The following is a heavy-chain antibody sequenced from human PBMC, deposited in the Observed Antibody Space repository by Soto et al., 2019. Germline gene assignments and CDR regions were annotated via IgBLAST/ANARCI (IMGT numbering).Heavy chain of an antibody. V-gene: IGHV3-30-3*01. CDR2: ISQVGSNK. CDR1: GFTFTTYA. D-gene: IGHD6-13*01. Sequence: QAQLVESGGGVVEPGMSLRLSCAASGFTFTTYAMYWIRQAPGKGLEWVASISQVGSNKYYTDSVKGRFTISRDNSENTVSLQMNRLPPEDTTVYFCARTQQAGWAFDVCGQGTMVTVSS. CDR3: ARTQQAGWAFDV. J-gene: IGHJ3*01.